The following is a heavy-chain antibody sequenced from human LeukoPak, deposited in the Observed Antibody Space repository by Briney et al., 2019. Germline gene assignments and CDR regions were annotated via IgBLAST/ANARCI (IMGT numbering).Heavy chain of an antibody. V-gene: IGHV4-59*01. CDR2: IYYSGST. CDR3: ARGLRGNWFGP. CDR1: GGSISSYY. J-gene: IGHJ5*02. Sequence: SETLSLTCTVSGGSISSYYWSWIRQPPGKGLEWIGYIYYSGSTNYNPSLKSRVTISVDTSKNQFSLKLSSVTAADTAVYYCARGLRGNWFGPWGQGTLVTVSS. D-gene: IGHD3-16*01.